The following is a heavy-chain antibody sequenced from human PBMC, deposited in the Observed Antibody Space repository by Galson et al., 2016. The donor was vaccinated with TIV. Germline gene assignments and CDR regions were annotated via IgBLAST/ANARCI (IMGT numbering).Heavy chain of an antibody. Sequence: SLRLSCAASGFTFSSHAMDWVRQAPGKGLEWVSAISGSGDDTYYAGSVKGRFTISRDNSQNTLYLKMNNLSADDKAIYYRAKEKYRRGWYGWFDPWGQGTLVPVSS. CDR2: ISGSGDDT. J-gene: IGHJ5*02. CDR1: GFTFSSHA. CDR3: AKEKYRRGWYGWFDP. V-gene: IGHV3-23*01. D-gene: IGHD6-19*01.